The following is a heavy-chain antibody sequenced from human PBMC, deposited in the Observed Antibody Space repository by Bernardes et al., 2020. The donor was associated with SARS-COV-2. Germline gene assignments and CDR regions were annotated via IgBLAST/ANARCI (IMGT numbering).Heavy chain of an antibody. CDR1: GYTFTNYY. D-gene: IGHD6-13*01. CDR3: ARDSSGWYAEDHYHFDY. CDR2: INPTGGAT. Sequence: ASVKVSCMASGYTFTNYYMHWVRQAPGQGLEWMGIINPTGGATTYAQKFQGRVTMTRDTSTSTLYMELSSLRSDDTAIYYCARDSSGWYAEDHYHFDYWGQGTLVTVSS. V-gene: IGHV1-46*03. J-gene: IGHJ4*02.